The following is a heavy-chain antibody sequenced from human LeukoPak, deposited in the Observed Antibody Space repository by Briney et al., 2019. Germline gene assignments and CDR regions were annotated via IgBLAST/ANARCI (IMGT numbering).Heavy chain of an antibody. J-gene: IGHJ3*02. V-gene: IGHV1-2*02. Sequence: GASVKVSCKASGYTFTGYYMHWVRQAPGQGLEWMGWINPNSGGTNYAQKFKGRVTMTRDTSISTAYMELSRLRSDDTAVYYCARDPYYYDSSGYYYVQAFDIWGQGTMVTVSS. D-gene: IGHD3-22*01. CDR3: ARDPYYYDSSGYYYVQAFDI. CDR1: GYTFTGYY. CDR2: INPNSGGT.